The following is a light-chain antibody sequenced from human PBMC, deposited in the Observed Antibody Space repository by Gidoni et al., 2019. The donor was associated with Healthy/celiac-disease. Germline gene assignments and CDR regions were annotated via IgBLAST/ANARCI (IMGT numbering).Light chain of an antibody. CDR3: QQYNSYSGT. CDR1: QSISSW. CDR2: DAA. J-gene: IGKJ1*01. Sequence: DIPMTQSPATLSASVGDRVTIACRASQSISSWLAWYQQKPGKAPKLLIYDAASWESGVPSRFSGSGSGTEFTLTISSLQPDDFATYYCQQYNSYSGTFGQGTKVEIK. V-gene: IGKV1-5*01.